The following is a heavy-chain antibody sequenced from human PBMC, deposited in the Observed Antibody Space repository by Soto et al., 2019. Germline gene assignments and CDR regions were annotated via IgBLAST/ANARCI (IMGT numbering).Heavy chain of an antibody. Sequence: SETLSLTCAVSGGSISSSNWWSWVRQPPGKGLEWIGEIYHSGSTNYNPSLKSRVTISVDKSKNQFSLKLSSVTAADTAVYYCAREPDRGAMVRGVTDYYYGMDVWGQGTTVTVSS. V-gene: IGHV4-4*02. CDR3: AREPDRGAMVRGVTDYYYGMDV. D-gene: IGHD3-10*01. CDR2: IYHSGST. J-gene: IGHJ6*02. CDR1: GGSISSSNW.